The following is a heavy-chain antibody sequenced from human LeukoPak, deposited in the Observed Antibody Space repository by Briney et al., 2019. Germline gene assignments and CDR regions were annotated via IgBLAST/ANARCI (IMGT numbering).Heavy chain of an antibody. Sequence: SETLSLTCSVSGGSISGSTDYWSWIRQPAGKGLEWTGRIYTSGSTNYNPSLKSRVTISVDTSKNQFSLKLSSVTAADTAVYYCARDRLHNWFDPWGQGTLVTVSS. V-gene: IGHV4-61*02. CDR2: IYTSGST. D-gene: IGHD6-25*01. J-gene: IGHJ5*02. CDR1: GGSISGSTDY. CDR3: ARDRLHNWFDP.